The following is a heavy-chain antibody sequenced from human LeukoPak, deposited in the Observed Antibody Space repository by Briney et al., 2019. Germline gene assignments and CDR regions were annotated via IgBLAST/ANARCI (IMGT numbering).Heavy chain of an antibody. Sequence: SETLSLTCTVSGGSISSSSYYWGWIRQPPGKGLEWIGSIYYNGSTYYNPSLKSRVTISVDTSKNQFSLKLSSVTAADTAVYYCARVQWELPAYYYYYYMDVWGKGTTVTVSS. CDR1: GGSISSSSYY. CDR2: IYYNGST. J-gene: IGHJ6*03. CDR3: ARVQWELPAYYYYYYMDV. D-gene: IGHD1-26*01. V-gene: IGHV4-39*07.